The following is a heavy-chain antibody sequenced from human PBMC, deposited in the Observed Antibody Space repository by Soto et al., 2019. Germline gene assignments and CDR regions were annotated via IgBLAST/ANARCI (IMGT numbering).Heavy chain of an antibody. Sequence: SETLSLTCAVSGGSISSVGYSWSWIRQPPGKGLEWIGYIYHSGSTYYNPSLKSRVTISVDRSKNQFSLKLSSVTAADTAVYYCARDRYYYDSSGYRAEYFQHWGQGTLVTVSS. CDR3: ARDRYYYDSSGYRAEYFQH. CDR1: GGSISSVGYS. D-gene: IGHD3-22*01. V-gene: IGHV4-30-2*01. J-gene: IGHJ1*01. CDR2: IYHSGST.